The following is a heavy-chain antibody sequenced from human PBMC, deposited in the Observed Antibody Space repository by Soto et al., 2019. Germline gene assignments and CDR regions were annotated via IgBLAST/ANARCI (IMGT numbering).Heavy chain of an antibody. J-gene: IGHJ6*04. CDR3: ARDRVDTAMVYYYYGMDV. Sequence: ASVKVSCKASGYTFTSYGISWVRQAPGQGLEWMGWISAYNGNTNYAQKLQGRVTMTTDTSTSTAYMELRSLRSDDTAVNYCARDRVDTAMVYYYYGMDVWGKGTTVTVSS. CDR2: ISAYNGNT. CDR1: GYTFTSYG. V-gene: IGHV1-18*01. D-gene: IGHD5-18*01.